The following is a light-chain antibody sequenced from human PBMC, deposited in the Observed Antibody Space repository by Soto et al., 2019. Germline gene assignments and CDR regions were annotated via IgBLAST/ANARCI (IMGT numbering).Light chain of an antibody. CDR3: QQSYSNIQALT. J-gene: IGKJ4*01. Sequence: DIQMTQSPSSLSASVGDRVTITCRASQSISSHLNWYQQKPGQAPKLLIYASSSLQSGVPSRFSGSGSGTDFTLTISSLQPEDFAPYSCQQSYSNIQALTFGGGTKVEIK. CDR1: QSISSH. CDR2: ASS. V-gene: IGKV1-39*01.